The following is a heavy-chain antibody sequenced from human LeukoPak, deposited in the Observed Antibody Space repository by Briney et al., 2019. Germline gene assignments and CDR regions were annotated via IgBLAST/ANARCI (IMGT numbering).Heavy chain of an antibody. Sequence: ASVKVSCTAFGYTFTSYGISWVRQAPGQGLEWMGWISAYNGNTNYAQKLQGRVTMTTDTSTSTAYMELRSLRSDDTAVYYCARQDTVTTYGMDVWGQGTTVTVSS. D-gene: IGHD4-11*01. CDR2: ISAYNGNT. J-gene: IGHJ6*02. CDR3: ARQDTVTTYGMDV. CDR1: GYTFTSYG. V-gene: IGHV1-18*01.